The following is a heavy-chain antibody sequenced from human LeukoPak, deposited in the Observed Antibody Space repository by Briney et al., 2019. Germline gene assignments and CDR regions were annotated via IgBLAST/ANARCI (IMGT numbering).Heavy chain of an antibody. D-gene: IGHD3-22*01. CDR3: AKGNSYDSSGYYPFNDAFDI. J-gene: IGHJ3*02. V-gene: IGHV3-9*01. CDR2: ISWNSGSI. CDR1: GFTFDDYA. Sequence: PGGSLRLSCAASGFTFDDYAMHWVRQAPGKGLEWVSGISWNSGSIGYADSVKGRFTISRDNAKNSLYLQMNSLRAEDTALYYCAKGNSYDSSGYYPFNDAFDIRGQGTMVTVSS.